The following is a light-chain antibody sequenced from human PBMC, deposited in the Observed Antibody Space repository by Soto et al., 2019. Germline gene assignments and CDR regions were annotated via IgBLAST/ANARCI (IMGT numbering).Light chain of an antibody. V-gene: IGKV3-15*01. CDR2: YAS. CDR1: QSVSNN. J-gene: IGKJ5*01. Sequence: EIMMTQSPATLSVSPGERATLSCRASQSVSNNLAWYQQKPGQAPRLLIYYASTRATGIPARFSGSGSGTELTLNISSLQSEDFALYYCQQYNNWPPITFGQGTRLEIK. CDR3: QQYNNWPPIT.